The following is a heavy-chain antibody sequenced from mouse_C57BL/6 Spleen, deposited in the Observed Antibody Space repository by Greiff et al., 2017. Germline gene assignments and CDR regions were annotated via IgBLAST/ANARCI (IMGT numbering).Heavy chain of an antibody. D-gene: IGHD2-4*01. CDR1: GFTFSSYA. J-gene: IGHJ4*01. V-gene: IGHV5-9-1*02. CDR3: TRGDCDEDYAMDD. Sequence: DVKLVESGAGLVKPGGSLKLSCAASGFTFSSYAMSWVRQTPEKRLEWVAYISSGGDYIYYADTVKGRFTISRDNARNTLYLQMSRLKSEDTAMYYCTRGDCDEDYAMDDWGQGTSVTVSS. CDR2: ISSGGDYI.